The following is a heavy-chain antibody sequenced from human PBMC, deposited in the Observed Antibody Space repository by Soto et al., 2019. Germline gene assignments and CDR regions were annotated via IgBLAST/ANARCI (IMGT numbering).Heavy chain of an antibody. Sequence: QVQLVESGGGVVQPGRSLRLSCAASGFTFSSYGMHWVRQAPGKGLEWVAVIWYDGSNKYYADSVKGRFTISRDNSKNTLYLQMNSLRAEDTAVYYCARVPKPYGYSYGNDYWGQGTLVTVSS. V-gene: IGHV3-33*01. D-gene: IGHD5-18*01. CDR3: ARVPKPYGYSYGNDY. CDR2: IWYDGSNK. J-gene: IGHJ4*02. CDR1: GFTFSSYG.